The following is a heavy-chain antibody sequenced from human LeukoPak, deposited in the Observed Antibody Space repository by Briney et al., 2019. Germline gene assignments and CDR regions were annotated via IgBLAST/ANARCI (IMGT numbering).Heavy chain of an antibody. CDR3: ARIVVPGFFDY. J-gene: IGHJ4*02. CDR1: GGSFSSSSYY. V-gene: IGHV4-39*01. Sequence: SETLSLTCTVSGGSFSSSSYYWCWIRQPPGKGLEWIGNIFYSGSNYYSPSIRSRLTLSVDTSKNQFSLKLSSVTATDTAVYYCARIVVPGFFDYWGQGSLVTVSS. D-gene: IGHD3-22*01. CDR2: IFYSGSN.